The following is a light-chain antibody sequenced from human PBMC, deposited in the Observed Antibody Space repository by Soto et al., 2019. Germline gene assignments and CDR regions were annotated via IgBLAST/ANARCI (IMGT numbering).Light chain of an antibody. Sequence: QSVLTQPPSASGSPGQSVTTSCTGTSSDVGGYNYVSWYQQHPGKAPKLIIYEVTKRPSGVPDRFSGSKSGNTASLTVSGRQAEDEADYYCSSYSGTNNVVFGGGTKLTVL. V-gene: IGLV2-8*01. CDR1: SSDVGGYNY. CDR2: EVT. CDR3: SSYSGTNNVV. J-gene: IGLJ2*01.